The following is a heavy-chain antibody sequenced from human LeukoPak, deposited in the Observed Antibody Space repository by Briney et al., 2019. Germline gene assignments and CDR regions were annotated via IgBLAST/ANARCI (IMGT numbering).Heavy chain of an antibody. D-gene: IGHD1-26*01. CDR2: INHSGST. J-gene: IGHJ4*02. CDR1: GGSFSGYY. CDR3: ARHRTGSYYIYYFDY. Sequence: SETLSLTCAVYGGSFSGYYWSWIRQPPGKGLEWIGEINHSGSTNYNPSLKSRVTIPVDTSKNQFSLKLSSVTAADTAVYYCARHRTGSYYIYYFDYWGQGTLVTVSS. V-gene: IGHV4-34*01.